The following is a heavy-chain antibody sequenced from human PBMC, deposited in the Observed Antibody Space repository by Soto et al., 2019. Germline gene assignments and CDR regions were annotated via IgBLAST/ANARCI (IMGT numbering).Heavy chain of an antibody. CDR1: GYSFANYW. J-gene: IGHJ4*02. CDR3: ARPGAPTDTVVYDF. Sequence: PGDSLKISCHGTGYSFANYWIGLVCQQPGKGLEWMGVIYPGDSETTYSPSFEGQVIISVDRSRGTAFLEWSSLKTSDTAMYYCARPGAPTDTVVYDFWGQGTQVTVSS. V-gene: IGHV5-51*01. D-gene: IGHD5-18*01. CDR2: IYPGDSET.